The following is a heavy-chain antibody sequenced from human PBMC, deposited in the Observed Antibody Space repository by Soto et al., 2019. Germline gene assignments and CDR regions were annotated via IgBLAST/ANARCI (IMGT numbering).Heavy chain of an antibody. V-gene: IGHV1-3*01. D-gene: IGHD2-2*02. Sequence: QVQLVQSGAEVKKPGASVMVSCQASGYTFTTYAMHGVRQAPGQRLEWMGWINAGNGYTKYSQKFQGRVTITRDASATTAYMELSSLRSEDTAVYYCARGGDDCTTTSRYMIHHWGQGTLVTVS. J-gene: IGHJ5*02. CDR1: GYTFTTYA. CDR2: INAGNGYT. CDR3: ARGGDDCTTTSRYMIHH.